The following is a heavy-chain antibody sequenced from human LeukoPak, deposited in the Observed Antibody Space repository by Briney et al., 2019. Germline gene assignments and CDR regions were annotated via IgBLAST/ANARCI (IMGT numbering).Heavy chain of an antibody. D-gene: IGHD2-15*01. V-gene: IGHV3-23*01. CDR2: LSGSGGSA. CDR1: GFTFGSYA. Sequence: GGSLRLSCAASGFTFGSYAMSWVRQAPGKGLEWVSTLSGSGGSAYYADSVKGRFTISRDNSKNTLYLQMNSLRAEDTAVYYCARRTPGYCSGGSCYAFQHWGQGTLVTVSS. CDR3: ARRTPGYCSGGSCYAFQH. J-gene: IGHJ1*01.